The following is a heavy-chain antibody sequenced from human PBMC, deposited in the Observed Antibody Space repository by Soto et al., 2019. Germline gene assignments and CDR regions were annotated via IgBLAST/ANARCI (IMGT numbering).Heavy chain of an antibody. CDR3: AKTLEHWWQLVPAANVDY. Sequence: DVQLLESGGGLVQPGGSLRLSCAASGFTFRTYAMSWVRQAPGKGLEWVTGITGSGGSTYYADSVKGRFTISRDNSKNTLFVQMESRLDEDTATYYCAKTLEHWWQLVPAANVDYWGRGARGAVSS. V-gene: IGHV3-23*01. CDR2: ITGSGGST. CDR1: GFTFRTYA. D-gene: IGHD6-6*01. J-gene: IGHJ4*02.